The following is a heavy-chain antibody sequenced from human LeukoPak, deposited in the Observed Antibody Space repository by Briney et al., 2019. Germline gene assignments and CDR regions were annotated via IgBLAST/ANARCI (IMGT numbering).Heavy chain of an antibody. CDR1: GGTFSSYS. CDR2: IIPILVIA. J-gene: IGHJ3*02. Sequence: ASVKVSCKASGGTFSSYSISWVRQAPGQGLEWMGRIIPILVIANYAQKFQGRVTVTADKSTSTAYMELRSLRSDDTAVYYCARERLGQWLVLDAFDIWGQGTMVTVSS. D-gene: IGHD6-19*01. CDR3: ARERLGQWLVLDAFDI. V-gene: IGHV1-69*04.